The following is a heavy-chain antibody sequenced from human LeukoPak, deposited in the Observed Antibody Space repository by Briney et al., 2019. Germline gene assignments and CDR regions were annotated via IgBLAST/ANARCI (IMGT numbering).Heavy chain of an antibody. CDR3: ARLTTTAPPAFDY. CDR2: IKRDGSER. V-gene: IGHV3-7*01. J-gene: IGHJ4*02. Sequence: PGGSLRLSCAASGLTFSSYWMSWVRQAPGKWLEWVANIKRDGSERYYVDSVKGRFTISRDNAKNSLYLQMNSLRAEDTAVYYCARLTTTAPPAFDYWGQGTLVTVSS. D-gene: IGHD4/OR15-4a*01. CDR1: GLTFSSYW.